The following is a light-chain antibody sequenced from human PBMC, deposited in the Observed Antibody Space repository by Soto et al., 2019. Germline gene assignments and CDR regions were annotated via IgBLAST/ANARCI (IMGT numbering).Light chain of an antibody. CDR2: ANS. CDR3: QSYDNSLSGDVV. J-gene: IGLJ2*01. CDR1: SSNIGAGYD. Sequence: QSVLTQPPSVSGAPGQRVTISCTGSSSNIGAGYDVHWYQQLPGTAPRLLIYANSDRPSGVPDRFSVSKSGTSASLAITGLQAEDEGDYYCQSYDNSLSGDVVLGGGTKLTVL. V-gene: IGLV1-40*01.